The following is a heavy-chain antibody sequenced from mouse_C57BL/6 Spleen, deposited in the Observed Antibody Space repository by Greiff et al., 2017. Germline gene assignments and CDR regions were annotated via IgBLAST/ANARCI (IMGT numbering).Heavy chain of an antibody. CDR3: ARWDSNYVGFAY. Sequence: VQLQQSGAELVMPGASVKLSCKASGYTFTSYWMHWVKQRPGQGLEWIGEIDPSDSYTNYNQKFKGKSTLTVDKSSSTAYMQLSSLTSEDSAVYYCARWDSNYVGFAYWGQGTLVTVSA. V-gene: IGHV1-69*01. J-gene: IGHJ3*01. CDR2: IDPSDSYT. CDR1: GYTFTSYW. D-gene: IGHD2-5*01.